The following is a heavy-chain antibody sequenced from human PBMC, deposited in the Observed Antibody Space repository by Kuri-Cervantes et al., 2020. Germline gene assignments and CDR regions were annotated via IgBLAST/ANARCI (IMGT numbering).Heavy chain of an antibody. J-gene: IGHJ4*02. Sequence: GGSLRLSCAASGFTFSSYWMTWVRQAPGKGLEWVANIVQDGSEKHYVDSVKGRFTVSRDNAKNSLYLQMNSLRAEDTAVYYCAREISERVDYWGQGTLVTVSS. CDR1: GFTFSSYW. CDR3: AREISERVDY. CDR2: IVQDGSEK. V-gene: IGHV3-7*01.